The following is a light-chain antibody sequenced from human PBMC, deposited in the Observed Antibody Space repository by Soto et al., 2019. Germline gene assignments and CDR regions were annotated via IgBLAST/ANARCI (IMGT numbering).Light chain of an antibody. J-gene: IGKJ4*01. CDR2: DAF. CDR3: RQRYNWPLT. Sequence: TALTQPPATLSLSPGERATLSCKASQSIGNSLGWFRQKPGQAPRLLIDDAFNRATGIPARFTGSGSGSDFTLTISSLEPEDFGVYYCRQRYNWPLTFGGGTKVDIK. V-gene: IGKV3-11*01. CDR1: QSIGNS.